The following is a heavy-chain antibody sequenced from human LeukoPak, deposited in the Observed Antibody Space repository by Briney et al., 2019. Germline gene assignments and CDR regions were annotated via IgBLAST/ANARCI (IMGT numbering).Heavy chain of an antibody. CDR2: ISAYNGYT. CDR3: ARDRDKVWLHY. V-gene: IGHV1-18*01. D-gene: IGHD5-18*01. J-gene: IGHJ4*02. Sequence: GSVKVSCKASGYTFTSYGISWVRQAPGQGLEWMGWISAYNGYTNYAQKLQGRVTMTTDTSTSTAYMELRSLRSDHTAVYYCARDRDKVWLHYWGEGTLVTVSS. CDR1: GYTFTSYG.